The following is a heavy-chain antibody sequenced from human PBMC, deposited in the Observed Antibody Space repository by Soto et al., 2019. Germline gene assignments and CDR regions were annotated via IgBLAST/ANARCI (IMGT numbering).Heavy chain of an antibody. CDR3: AHRATVANPAVFDY. J-gene: IGHJ4*02. CDR2: SFWDGDT. Sequence: QITLRESGPTLVKPAQTLPLTCTVSGVSLSTSGVGMSWIRQPPGKAPEWLALSFWDGDTRYRPSLRTRLTLTQGTYKEKVVLKFSDMDPADTGTYYCAHRATVANPAVFDYWGPGSLVTVSS. D-gene: IGHD5-12*01. CDR1: GVSLSTSGVG. V-gene: IGHV2-5*02.